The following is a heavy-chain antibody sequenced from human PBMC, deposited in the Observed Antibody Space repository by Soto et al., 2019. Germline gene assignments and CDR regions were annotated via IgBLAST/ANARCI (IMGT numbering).Heavy chain of an antibody. V-gene: IGHV1-69*12. CDR2: IIPIFGTA. CDR1: GGTFSSYA. J-gene: IGHJ4*02. CDR3: ASHYDSSGYYYRGLDY. D-gene: IGHD3-22*01. Sequence: QVQLVQSGAEVKKPGSSVKVSCKASGGTFSSYAISWVRQAPGQGLEWMGGIIPIFGTADYAEKFQGRVTITADESTSTGNMELSRLRSEDTAGYYCASHYDSSGYYYRGLDYWGQGTLVTVSS.